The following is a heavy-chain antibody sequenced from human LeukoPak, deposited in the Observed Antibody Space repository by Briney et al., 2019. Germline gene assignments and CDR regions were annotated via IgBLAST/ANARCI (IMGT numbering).Heavy chain of an antibody. CDR2: TSSSSSYI. V-gene: IGHV3-21*01. J-gene: IGHJ4*02. CDR1: GFTFSSYS. Sequence: PGGSLRLSCAASGFTFSSYSMNWVRQAPGKGLEWVSSTSSSSSYIYYADSVKGRFTISRDNAKNSLYLQMNSLRAEDTAVYYCARVVGYCSSTSCYNRLDYWGQGTLVTVSS. CDR3: ARVVGYCSSTSCYNRLDY. D-gene: IGHD2-2*02.